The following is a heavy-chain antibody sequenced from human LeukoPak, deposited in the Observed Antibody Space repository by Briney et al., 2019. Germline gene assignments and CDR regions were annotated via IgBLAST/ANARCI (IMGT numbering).Heavy chain of an antibody. CDR1: GGSISSGGYY. D-gene: IGHD3-10*01. J-gene: IGHJ4*02. Sequence: SETLSLTCTVSGGSISSGGYYWSWIRQHPGKGLEWIGYIYYSGSTYYNPSLKSRVTISVDTSKNQFSLKLSSVTAADTAVYYCARVFGGYFDYWGQGTLVTVPS. CDR2: IYYSGST. CDR3: ARVFGGYFDY. V-gene: IGHV4-31*03.